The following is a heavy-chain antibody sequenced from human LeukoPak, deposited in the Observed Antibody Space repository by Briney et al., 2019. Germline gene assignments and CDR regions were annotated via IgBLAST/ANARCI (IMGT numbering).Heavy chain of an antibody. CDR3: ARQGSYYDSSGYSWGAFDI. Sequence: GESLKISCKGSGYRFTSYWIGWVRQMPGKGLEWMGIIYPGDSDTRYSPSFQGQVTISADKSISTAYLQWSSLKASDTAMYYCARQGSYYDSSGYSWGAFDIWGQGTMVTVSS. D-gene: IGHD3-22*01. CDR2: IYPGDSDT. J-gene: IGHJ3*02. V-gene: IGHV5-51*01. CDR1: GYRFTSYW.